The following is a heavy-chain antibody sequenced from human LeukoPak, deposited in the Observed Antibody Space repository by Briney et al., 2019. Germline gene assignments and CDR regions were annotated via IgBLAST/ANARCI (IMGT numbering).Heavy chain of an antibody. CDR1: GGSVSSGSYY. D-gene: IGHD6-19*01. CDR2: IYYSGST. V-gene: IGHV4-61*01. J-gene: IGHJ4*02. Sequence: SETLSLTCTVSGGSVSSGSYYWSWIRQPPGKGLEWIGYIYYSGSTNYNPSLKSRVTISVDTSKNQFSLKLSSVTAADTAVYYCARGIAVAVLDYWGQGTLVTVSS. CDR3: ARGIAVAVLDY.